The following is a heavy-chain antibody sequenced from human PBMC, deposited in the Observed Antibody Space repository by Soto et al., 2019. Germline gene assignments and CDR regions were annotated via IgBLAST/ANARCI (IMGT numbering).Heavy chain of an antibody. CDR2: ISAYNGDT. CDR1: GYTFSNYG. CDR3: ARDRETTTTRRAFDL. D-gene: IGHD1-26*01. Sequence: QVQLVQSGAEVKKPGASVKVSCKASGYTFSNYGIGWLRQAPGQGLEWLAWISAYNGDTKSAQKLQGRVTVTTDVSTSTASMELRSLRSDDTAVYYCARDRETTTTRRAFDLWGRGTMVTVSS. J-gene: IGHJ3*01. V-gene: IGHV1-18*01.